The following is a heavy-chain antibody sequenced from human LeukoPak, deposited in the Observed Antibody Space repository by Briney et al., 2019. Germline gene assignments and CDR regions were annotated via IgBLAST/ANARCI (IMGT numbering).Heavy chain of an antibody. CDR3: ARESSITGDFDY. CDR1: GYTYTSYG. Sequence: ASVKVSCKASGYTYTSYGISWVRQAPGQGLEWMGWISAYNGNTNYAQKLQGRVTMTTDTSTSTAYMELRSLRSDDTAVYYCARESSITGDFDYRGQGTLVTVSS. D-gene: IGHD7-27*01. V-gene: IGHV1-18*01. J-gene: IGHJ4*02. CDR2: ISAYNGNT.